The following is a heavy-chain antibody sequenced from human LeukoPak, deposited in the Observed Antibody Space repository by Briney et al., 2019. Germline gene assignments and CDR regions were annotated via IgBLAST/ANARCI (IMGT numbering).Heavy chain of an antibody. CDR2: IIPILGIA. J-gene: IGHJ4*02. CDR3: AREGGDGYNYDY. CDR1: GYTFTSYG. V-gene: IGHV1-69*04. Sequence: SVKVSCKASGYTFTSYGISWVRQAPGQGLEWMGRIIPILGIANYAQKFQGRVTITADKSTSTAYMELSSLRSEDTAVYYCAREGGDGYNYDYWGQGTLVTVSS. D-gene: IGHD5-24*01.